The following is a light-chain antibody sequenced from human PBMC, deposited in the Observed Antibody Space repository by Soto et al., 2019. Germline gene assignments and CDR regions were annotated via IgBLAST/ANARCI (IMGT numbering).Light chain of an antibody. Sequence: DIQMTQSPSTLSASVGDRVTITCRASQSISSWLAWDQQKPGKAPKLLIYDASSLESGVPSRFSGSGSGTECTLSISSLQPDDFATYYCQQYNSYSGYTFGQGTKLEIK. CDR3: QQYNSYSGYT. CDR2: DAS. CDR1: QSISSW. V-gene: IGKV1-5*01. J-gene: IGKJ2*01.